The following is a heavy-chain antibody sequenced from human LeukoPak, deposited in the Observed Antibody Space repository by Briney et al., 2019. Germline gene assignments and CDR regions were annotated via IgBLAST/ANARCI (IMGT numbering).Heavy chain of an antibody. V-gene: IGHV1-69*13. CDR1: GGTFSSYA. J-gene: IGHJ4*02. CDR3: ASRYSSSSDGLYFDY. Sequence: SVKVSCKASGGTFSSYAISWVRQAPGQGLEWMGGIIPIFGTANYAQKFQGRVTITADESTSTAYMELSSLRSEDTAVYYCASRYSSSSDGLYFDYWGQGTLVTVSS. D-gene: IGHD6-6*01. CDR2: IIPIFGTA.